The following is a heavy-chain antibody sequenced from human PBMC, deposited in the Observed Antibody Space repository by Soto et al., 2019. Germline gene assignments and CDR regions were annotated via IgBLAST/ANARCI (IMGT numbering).Heavy chain of an antibody. CDR3: AKPYYDTSGYHPEYFQH. J-gene: IGHJ1*01. D-gene: IGHD3-22*01. CDR2: ISGSGGST. V-gene: IGHV3-23*01. Sequence: EVPLLESGGGLVQPGGSLRLSCAASGFTFSSYAMSWVRQAPGKGLEWVSTISGSGGSTYYADSVKGRFTISRDNSKNTLYLQLNSLRAEDTAVYYCAKPYYDTSGYHPEYFQHWGQGTLVTVSS. CDR1: GFTFSSYA.